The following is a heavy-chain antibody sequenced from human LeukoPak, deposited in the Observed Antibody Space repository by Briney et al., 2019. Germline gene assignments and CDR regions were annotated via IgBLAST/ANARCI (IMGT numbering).Heavy chain of an antibody. V-gene: IGHV4-34*01. Sequence: SETLSLTCAVYGGSFSGYYWSWIRQPPGKGLEWIGEINHSGSTNYNPSLKSRVTISVRTSKSQFSLRRSSVTAADTAVYYCAARYYDFWSGYYTGDYWGQGTLVTVSS. J-gene: IGHJ4*02. CDR3: AARYYDFWSGYYTGDY. D-gene: IGHD3-3*01. CDR2: INHSGST. CDR1: GGSFSGYY.